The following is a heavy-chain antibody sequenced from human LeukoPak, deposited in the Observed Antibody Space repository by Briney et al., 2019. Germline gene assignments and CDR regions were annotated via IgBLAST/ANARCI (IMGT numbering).Heavy chain of an antibody. V-gene: IGHV1-3*03. CDR1: GYTFTSYA. Sequence: GASVKVSCKASGYTFTSYAMHWVRQAPGQRLEWMGWINAGNGNTKYSQEFQGRVTITRDTSASTAYMELSSLRSEDTAVYYCARGGYYDILTGYYNYYYYMDVWGKGTTVTVSS. CDR2: INAGNGNT. CDR3: ARGGYYDILTGYYNYYYYMDV. D-gene: IGHD3-9*01. J-gene: IGHJ6*03.